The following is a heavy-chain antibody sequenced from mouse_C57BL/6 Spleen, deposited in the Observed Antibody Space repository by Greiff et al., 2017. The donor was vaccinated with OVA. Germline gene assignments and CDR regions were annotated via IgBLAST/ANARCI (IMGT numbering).Heavy chain of an antibody. Sequence: DVKLVESGGGLVKPGGSLKLSCAASGFTFSDYGMHWVRQAPEKGLEWVAYISSGSSTISYADTVKGRFTISRDNAKNTLFLQRTSLRSEDTAMYYCARDRDYYDYWGQGTTLTVSS. CDR2: ISSGSSTI. CDR3: ARDRDYYDY. V-gene: IGHV5-17*01. D-gene: IGHD2-14*01. CDR1: GFTFSDYG. J-gene: IGHJ2*01.